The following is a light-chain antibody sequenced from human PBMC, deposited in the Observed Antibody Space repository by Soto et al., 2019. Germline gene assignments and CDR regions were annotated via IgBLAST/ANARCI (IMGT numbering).Light chain of an antibody. J-gene: IGLJ2*01. CDR3: AAWDDSLSGVV. Sequence: QAVVTQPPSASGTPGQRVTISCSGSSSNIGSNYVFWYQHLPGTAHKLLIYRNNQRPSGVPDRFSGSKSGTSASLAISGLRSEDETDYYCAAWDDSLSGVVFGGGTKLTVL. V-gene: IGLV1-47*01. CDR1: SSNIGSNY. CDR2: RNN.